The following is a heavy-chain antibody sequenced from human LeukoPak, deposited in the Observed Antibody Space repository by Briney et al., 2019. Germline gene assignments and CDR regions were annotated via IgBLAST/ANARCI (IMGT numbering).Heavy chain of an antibody. CDR3: AREPRGYYYDSSAADY. CDR2: IYWNGGSR. Sequence: GGSLRLSCAASGFTFDDYGMSWVRQAPGKGLEWVSGIYWNGGSRVYADSVKGRFTISRDNAKNSLYLQMNSLRAEDTALYYCAREPRGYYYDSSAADYWGQGTLVTVSS. J-gene: IGHJ4*02. V-gene: IGHV3-20*04. D-gene: IGHD3-22*01. CDR1: GFTFDDYG.